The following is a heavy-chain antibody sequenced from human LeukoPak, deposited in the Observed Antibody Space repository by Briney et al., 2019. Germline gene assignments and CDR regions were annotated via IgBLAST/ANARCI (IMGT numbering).Heavy chain of an antibody. J-gene: IGHJ3*02. CDR1: GFTFSSYE. CDR2: ISSSGSTI. Sequence: GGSLRLSCAASGFTFSSYEMNWVRQAPGKGLEWVSYISSSGSTIYYADSVKGRFTISRDNAKNSLYLQMNSLRAEDTAVYYCARSPIFGVVIWGQGTMVTVSS. V-gene: IGHV3-48*03. D-gene: IGHD3-3*01. CDR3: ARSPIFGVVI.